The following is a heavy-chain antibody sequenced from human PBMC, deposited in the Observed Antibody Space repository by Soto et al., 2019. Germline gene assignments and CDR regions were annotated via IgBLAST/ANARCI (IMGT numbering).Heavy chain of an antibody. CDR2: ISGSGGST. V-gene: IGHV3-23*01. J-gene: IGHJ4*02. Sequence: GSLRLSCAASGFTFSSYAMSWVRQAPGKGLEWVSAISGSGGSTYYADSVKGRFTISRDNSKNTLYLQMNSLRGEDTAVYYCAKDHSSGWYYFDYWGQGTLVTVSS. CDR3: AKDHSSGWYYFDY. CDR1: GFTFSSYA. D-gene: IGHD6-19*01.